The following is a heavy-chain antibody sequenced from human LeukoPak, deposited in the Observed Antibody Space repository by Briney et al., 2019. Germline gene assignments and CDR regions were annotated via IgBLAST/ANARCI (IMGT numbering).Heavy chain of an antibody. V-gene: IGHV1-69*05. CDR3: ARWDPSSNNWWFDP. D-gene: IGHD1-1*01. J-gene: IGHJ5*02. CDR2: IIPIFGTA. CDR1: GGTFSSYA. Sequence: SVKLSCKASGGTFSSYAISWVRQGPGQGLEWMGGIIPIFGTANYAQKFQGRVTITTDESTSTAYMELSSLRSEDTAVYYCARWDPSSNNWWFDPWGQGTLVTVSS.